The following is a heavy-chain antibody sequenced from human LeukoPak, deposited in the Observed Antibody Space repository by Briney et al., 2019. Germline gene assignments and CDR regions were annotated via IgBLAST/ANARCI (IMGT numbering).Heavy chain of an antibody. Sequence: GGSLRLSCAASGFIFSTYPMGWVRQAPGKGLEWVAVITGGGATTYHADSLEGRFTISRDNPKNVLFLQMDSLRAEDTAVYYCAKSRAPYCTNGACFRGLDYWGLGTLVTASS. J-gene: IGHJ4*02. D-gene: IGHD2-8*01. CDR2: ITGGGATT. V-gene: IGHV3-23*01. CDR3: AKSRAPYCTNGACFRGLDY. CDR1: GFIFSTYP.